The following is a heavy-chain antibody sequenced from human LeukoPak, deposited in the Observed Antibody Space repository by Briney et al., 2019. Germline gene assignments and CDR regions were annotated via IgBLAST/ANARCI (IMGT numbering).Heavy chain of an antibody. CDR3: ARAKEPRYCSGGSCYEGWRPSGGDAFDI. D-gene: IGHD2-15*01. V-gene: IGHV1-18*01. Sequence: ASVKVSCKASGYTFTSYGISWVRQAPGQGLEWMGWISAYNGNTNYAQKLQGRVTMTTDTSTSTAYMELRSLRSDDTAVYYCARAKEPRYCSGGSCYEGWRPSGGDAFDIWGQGTMVTVSS. J-gene: IGHJ3*02. CDR1: GYTFTSYG. CDR2: ISAYNGNT.